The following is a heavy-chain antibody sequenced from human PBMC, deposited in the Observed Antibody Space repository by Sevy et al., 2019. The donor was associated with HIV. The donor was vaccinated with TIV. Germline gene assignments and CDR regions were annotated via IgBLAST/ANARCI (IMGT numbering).Heavy chain of an antibody. D-gene: IGHD5-12*01. CDR3: ARDSGYASDFDY. CDR1: GFTFSSYG. V-gene: IGHV3-33*01. J-gene: IGHJ4*02. Sequence: GGSLRLSCAASGFTFSSYGMHGVRQAPCKGLEWVAVIWYDRSNKYYADSVKGRFTISRDNSKNTLYLQMNSLRAEDTAVYYCARDSGYASDFDYWGQGTLVTVSS. CDR2: IWYDRSNK.